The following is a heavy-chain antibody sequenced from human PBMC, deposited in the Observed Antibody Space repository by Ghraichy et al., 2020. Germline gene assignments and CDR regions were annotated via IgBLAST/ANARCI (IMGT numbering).Heavy chain of an antibody. Sequence: GGSLRLSCAASGFTFSNAWMSWVRQAPGKGLEWVGRIKSKTDGGTADYAAPVKGRFTISRDDSKNTLYLQMNSLKSEDTAVYYCTTDYITMVRGVVIIPSIFLRYWGQGTVVTVSS. J-gene: IGHJ4*02. CDR3: TTDYITMVRGVVIIPSIFLRY. D-gene: IGHD3-10*01. CDR2: IKSKTDGGTA. CDR1: GFTFSNAW. V-gene: IGHV3-15*01.